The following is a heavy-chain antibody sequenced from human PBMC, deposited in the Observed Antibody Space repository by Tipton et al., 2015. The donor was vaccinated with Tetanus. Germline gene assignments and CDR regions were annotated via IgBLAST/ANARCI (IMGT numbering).Heavy chain of an antibody. J-gene: IGHJ4*02. CDR1: GGSISSGGYY. V-gene: IGHV4-31*03. CDR2: IYYSGST. D-gene: IGHD1-26*01. Sequence: TLSLTCTVSGGSISSGGYYWSWIRQHPGKGLEWIGDIYYSGSTYYNPSLKSRVTISVDTSKNQFSLKSNAGTAADTAVYYCARDQARGARGWNYFGYWGQGTRVTVSS. CDR3: ARDQARGARGWNYFGY.